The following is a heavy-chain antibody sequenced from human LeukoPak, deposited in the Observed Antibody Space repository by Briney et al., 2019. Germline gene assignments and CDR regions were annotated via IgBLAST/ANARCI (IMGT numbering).Heavy chain of an antibody. V-gene: IGHV4-59*01. CDR2: IYYSGST. CDR1: GDSISSYY. CDR3: ASLGYYYGMDV. J-gene: IGHJ6*02. Sequence: PETLSLTCTVSGDSISSYYWSWIRQPPGKGLEWIGYIYYSGSTNYNPSLKSRVTISVDTSKNQFSLKLSSVTAADTAVYYCASLGYYYGMDVWGQGTTVTVSS.